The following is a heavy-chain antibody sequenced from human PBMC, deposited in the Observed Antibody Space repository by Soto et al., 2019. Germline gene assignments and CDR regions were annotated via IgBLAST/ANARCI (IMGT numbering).Heavy chain of an antibody. Sequence: PGGSLRLSCAASGFTFSNAWMSWVRQAPWKGLEWVGRIKSKTDGGTTDYAAPVKGRFTISRDDSKNTLYLQMNSLKTEDTAVYYYTTGLVDFWSVAPLYYFDYWGQGTLVTVSS. CDR1: GFTFSNAW. J-gene: IGHJ4*02. CDR2: IKSKTDGGTT. CDR3: TTGLVDFWSVAPLYYFDY. V-gene: IGHV3-15*01. D-gene: IGHD3-3*01.